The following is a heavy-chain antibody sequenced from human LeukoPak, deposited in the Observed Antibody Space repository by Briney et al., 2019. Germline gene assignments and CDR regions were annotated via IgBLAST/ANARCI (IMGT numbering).Heavy chain of an antibody. CDR1: GFTFSSYA. J-gene: IGHJ6*02. V-gene: IGHV3-23*01. CDR3: AKVPGYGFGYNYYGMDV. D-gene: IGHD5-18*01. CDR2: ISGSGGST. Sequence: PGGSLRLSCAASGFTFSSYAMSWVRQAPGKGLEWVSAISGSGGSTYYADSVKGRFTISRDNSKNTLYLQMNSLRAEDTAMYYCAKVPGYGFGYNYYGMDVWGQGTTVTVSS.